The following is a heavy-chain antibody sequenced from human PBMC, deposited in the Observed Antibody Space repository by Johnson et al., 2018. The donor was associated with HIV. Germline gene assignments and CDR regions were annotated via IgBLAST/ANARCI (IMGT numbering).Heavy chain of an antibody. CDR3: ARAIAAAGSSLEDDA. CDR2: INWNGNTI. D-gene: IGHD6-13*01. J-gene: IGHJ3*01. CDR1: GFTFDNYG. Sequence: VQLVESGGGVVQPGRSLRLSCVASGFTFDNYGMNWVRQAPGKGLEWVSGINWNGNTIGYADSVKGRFTISRDNTENALYLQMNSLRAEDTALYYCARAIAAAGSSLEDDAWGQGTMVTVSS. V-gene: IGHV3-20*04.